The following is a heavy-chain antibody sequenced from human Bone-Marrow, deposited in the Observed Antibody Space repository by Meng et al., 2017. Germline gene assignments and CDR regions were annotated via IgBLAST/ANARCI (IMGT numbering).Heavy chain of an antibody. V-gene: IGHV1-8*02. J-gene: IGHJ4*02. CDR3: ARSGIQLWLYY. D-gene: IGHD5-18*01. CDR2: MNPNSGNT. Sequence: LVESGAGVKKPGSSVKVPCKASGGTFSSYAISWVRQAPGQGLEWMGWMNPNSGNTGYAQKFQGRVTMTRNTSISTAYMELSSLRSEDTAVYYCARSGIQLWLYYWGQGTLVTVSS. CDR1: GGTFSSYA.